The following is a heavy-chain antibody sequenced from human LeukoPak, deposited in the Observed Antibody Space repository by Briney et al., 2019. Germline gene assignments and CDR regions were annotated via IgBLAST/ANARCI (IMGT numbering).Heavy chain of an antibody. J-gene: IGHJ4*02. Sequence: GGSLRLSCAASGFTFSTYNMNWVRQAPGRGLEWVSSISGSSSYIYYADSVKGRFSISRDNAKNSLYLQMNSLRAEDTAVYYCARDLLGWELHYFDYWGQGTLVTVSS. CDR2: ISGSSSYI. CDR1: GFTFSTYN. CDR3: ARDLLGWELHYFDY. D-gene: IGHD1-26*01. V-gene: IGHV3-21*01.